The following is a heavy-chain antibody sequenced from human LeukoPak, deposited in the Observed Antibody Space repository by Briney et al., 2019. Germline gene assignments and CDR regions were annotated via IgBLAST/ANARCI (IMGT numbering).Heavy chain of an antibody. Sequence: SETLFLTCAVYGGSFSGYYWSWIRQPPGKGLEWVGEINHSGSTNYNPSLKSRVTISVDTSKNQFSLKLSSVTAADTAVYYCARVRGLTIFGVVTKSYYYYMDVWGKGTTVTVSS. D-gene: IGHD3-3*01. CDR2: INHSGST. V-gene: IGHV4-34*01. CDR3: ARVRGLTIFGVVTKSYYYYMDV. CDR1: GGSFSGYY. J-gene: IGHJ6*03.